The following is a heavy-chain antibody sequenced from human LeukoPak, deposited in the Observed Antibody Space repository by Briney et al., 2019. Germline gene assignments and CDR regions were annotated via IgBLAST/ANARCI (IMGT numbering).Heavy chain of an antibody. Sequence: GGSLRLSCAVSGFSVSSYGMSWVRQAPGKGLEWISAINLNGDTKYYADSVKGRFTISRDHSENTLYLQMNSLRTEDTAVYYCAQGYSSGWFPNWGQGSLVSVSS. CDR3: AQGYSSGWFPN. CDR2: INLNGDTK. CDR1: GFSVSSYG. J-gene: IGHJ4*02. V-gene: IGHV3-23*01. D-gene: IGHD6-19*01.